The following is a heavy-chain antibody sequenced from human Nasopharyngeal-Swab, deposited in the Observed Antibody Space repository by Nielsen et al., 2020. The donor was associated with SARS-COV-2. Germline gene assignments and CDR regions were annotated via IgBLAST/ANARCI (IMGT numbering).Heavy chain of an antibody. Sequence: GESLKISCAASGFTFSSYSMNWVRQAPGKGLEWVSSISSSSSYIYYADSVKGRFTISRDNAKNSLYLQMNSLRAEDTAVYYCARVGYGGPFDYWGQGTLVTVSS. D-gene: IGHD4-23*01. CDR2: ISSSSSYI. CDR1: GFTFSSYS. J-gene: IGHJ4*02. V-gene: IGHV3-21*01. CDR3: ARVGYGGPFDY.